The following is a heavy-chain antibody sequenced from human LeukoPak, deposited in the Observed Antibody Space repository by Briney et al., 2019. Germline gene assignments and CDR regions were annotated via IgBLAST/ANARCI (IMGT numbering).Heavy chain of an antibody. CDR2: ISWDGGST. CDR1: GFTFDDYA. D-gene: IGHD3-22*01. V-gene: IGHV3-43D*03. CDR3: AKASSGYYGNDAFDI. J-gene: IGHJ3*02. Sequence: GGSLRLSCAASGFTFDDYAMHWVRQAPGKGLEWVSLISWDGGSTYYADSVKGRFTISRDNSKNSLYLQMNSLRAEDTALYYCAKASSGYYGNDAFDIWGQGTMVTVSS.